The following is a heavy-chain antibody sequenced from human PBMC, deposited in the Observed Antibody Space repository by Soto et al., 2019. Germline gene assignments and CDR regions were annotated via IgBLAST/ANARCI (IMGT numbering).Heavy chain of an antibody. CDR3: AVAGYYDSSGYPPDGMDV. CDR2: INPNSGGT. D-gene: IGHD3-22*01. Sequence: ASVKVSCKASGYTFTGYYMHWVRQAPGQGLEWMGWINPNSGGTNYAQKFQGWVTMTRDTSISTAYMELSRLRSDDTAVYYCAVAGYYDSSGYPPDGMDVWGQGTTVTVSS. J-gene: IGHJ6*02. V-gene: IGHV1-2*04. CDR1: GYTFTGYY.